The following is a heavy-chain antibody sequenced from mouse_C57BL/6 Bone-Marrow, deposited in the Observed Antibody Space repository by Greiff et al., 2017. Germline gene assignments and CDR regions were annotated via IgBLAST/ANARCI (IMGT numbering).Heavy chain of an antibody. CDR2: IYPGSGST. CDR3: ARYTVGDFDY. J-gene: IGHJ2*01. V-gene: IGHV1-55*01. D-gene: IGHD1-1*01. Sequence: VKLMESGAELVKPGASVKMSCKASGYTFTSYWITWVKQRPGQGLEWIGDIYPGSGSTNYNEKFKSKATLTVDTSSSTAYMQLSSLTSEDSAVYYCARYTVGDFDYWGQGTTLTVSS. CDR1: GYTFTSYW.